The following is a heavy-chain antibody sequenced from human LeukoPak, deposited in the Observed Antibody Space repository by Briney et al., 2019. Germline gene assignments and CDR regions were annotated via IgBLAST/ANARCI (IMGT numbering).Heavy chain of an antibody. V-gene: IGHV1-2*02. D-gene: IGHD3-3*01. CDR3: ARDVDGVALDY. CDR2: MNPNSGGT. Sequence: ASXKVSCKASGYTFTGYYMHWVRQAPGQGGEWMGWMNPNSGGTNYAQKFQGRVTITRDTSISTAYMELSRLRSDDTAVYYCARDVDGVALDYWGQGTLVTVSS. CDR1: GYTFTGYY. J-gene: IGHJ4*02.